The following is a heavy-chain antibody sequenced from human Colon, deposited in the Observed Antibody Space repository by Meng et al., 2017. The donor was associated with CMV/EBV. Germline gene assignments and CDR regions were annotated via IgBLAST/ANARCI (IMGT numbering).Heavy chain of an antibody. CDR3: ARDWEAAWNTVITDS. V-gene: IGHV1-18*01. CDR2: ISAHSGDT. D-gene: IGHD1/OR15-1a*01. Sequence: SGYTFNKYGISWMRQAPGQGLEWMGLISAHSGDTWLISPFKQRVILTTDTASSTAQMELTGLTSDDTAVYYCARDWEAAWNTVITDSWGQGTLVTVSS. J-gene: IGHJ4*02. CDR1: GYTFNKYG.